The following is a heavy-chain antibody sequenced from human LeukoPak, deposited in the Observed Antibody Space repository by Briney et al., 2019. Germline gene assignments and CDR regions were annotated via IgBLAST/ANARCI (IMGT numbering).Heavy chain of an antibody. CDR2: IYYSGST. Sequence: KPSETLSLTCTVSGGSISSYYWSWIRQPPGKGLEWIGYIYYSGSTNYNPSLKSRVTISVDTSKNQFSLKLSSVTAADTAVYYCARDYRPWIAAAVINWFDPWGQGTLVTVSS. CDR3: ARDYRPWIAAAVINWFDP. CDR1: GGSISSYY. V-gene: IGHV4-59*01. J-gene: IGHJ5*02. D-gene: IGHD6-13*01.